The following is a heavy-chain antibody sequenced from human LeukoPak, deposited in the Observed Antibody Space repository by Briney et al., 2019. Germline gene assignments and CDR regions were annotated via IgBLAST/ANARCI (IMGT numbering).Heavy chain of an antibody. CDR2: IYYRGST. V-gene: IGHV4-59*11. Sequence: SETLSLTCTVSGGSISSHYWSWIRQPPGKTLEWIGYIYYRGSTNYNPSLRSRVTISVDSSKNQFSLKLSSVTAADTAVYYCARGSGQWGFDSWGQGTLVTVSS. CDR3: ARGSGQWGFDS. D-gene: IGHD3-10*01. J-gene: IGHJ4*02. CDR1: GGSISSHY.